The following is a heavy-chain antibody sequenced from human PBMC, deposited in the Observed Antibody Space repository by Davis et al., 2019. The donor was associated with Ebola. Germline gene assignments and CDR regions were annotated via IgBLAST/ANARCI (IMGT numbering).Heavy chain of an antibody. Sequence: GESLKISCAASGFTFGTYAMAWVRQAPGRGLEWVAVISDRSDFKFYEDSVKGRFTISRDNSKNTLFLQMNSLRAEDRAVYYCARGGGDYYRYHYYGMDVWGQGTTVTVSS. CDR3: ARGGGDYYRYHYYGMDV. V-gene: IGHV3-23*01. CDR1: GFTFGTYA. J-gene: IGHJ6*02. D-gene: IGHD1-26*01. CDR2: ISDRSDFK.